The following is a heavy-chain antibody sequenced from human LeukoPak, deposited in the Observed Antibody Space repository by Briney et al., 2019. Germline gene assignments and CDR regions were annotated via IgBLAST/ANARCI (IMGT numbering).Heavy chain of an antibody. CDR1: GYTFTSYY. Sequence: ASVKVFWKASGYTFTSYYMHWVRQAPGQGLEWMGWINPNSGGTNYAQKFQGRVTMTRDTSISTAYMELSRLRSDDTAVYYCAKIVVVPAGADDAFDIWGQGTMVTVSS. V-gene: IGHV1-2*02. J-gene: IGHJ3*02. D-gene: IGHD2-2*01. CDR2: INPNSGGT. CDR3: AKIVVVPAGADDAFDI.